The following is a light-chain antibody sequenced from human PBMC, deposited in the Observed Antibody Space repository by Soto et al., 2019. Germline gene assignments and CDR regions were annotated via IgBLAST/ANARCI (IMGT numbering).Light chain of an antibody. Sequence: QAVVTQPPSVSGAPGQRLTISCTGSSSNIGAGYDVHWYQQSPGTAPKLLISSFNQRPSGVPDRFSGSKSGSSASLAISGLQSEDEADYYCAAWDDRLNGWVFGGGTKLTVL. V-gene: IGLV1-40*01. CDR1: SSNIGAGYD. CDR3: AAWDDRLNGWV. J-gene: IGLJ3*02. CDR2: SFN.